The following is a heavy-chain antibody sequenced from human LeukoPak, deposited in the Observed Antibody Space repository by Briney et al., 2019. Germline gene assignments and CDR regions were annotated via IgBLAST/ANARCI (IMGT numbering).Heavy chain of an antibody. CDR3: ARVRYRYYFDY. Sequence: GGSLRLSCAASGFTFSSYAMHWVRQAPGKGLEWVAVISYDGSNKYYADSVKGRFTISRDNSRNTLYLQMNSLRAEDTAVYYCARVRYRYYFDYWGQGTLVTVSS. J-gene: IGHJ4*02. CDR1: GFTFSSYA. D-gene: IGHD1-14*01. V-gene: IGHV3-30-3*01. CDR2: ISYDGSNK.